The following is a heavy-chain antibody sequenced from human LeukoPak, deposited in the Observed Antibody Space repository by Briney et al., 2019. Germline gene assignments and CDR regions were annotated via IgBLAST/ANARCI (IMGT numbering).Heavy chain of an antibody. D-gene: IGHD1-26*01. V-gene: IGHV4-39*01. J-gene: IGHJ4*02. CDR1: GDSFSSSSYF. CDR2: ISSSGNT. CDR3: ARHYSGTYYRFDS. Sequence: PSETLSLTCTVSGDSFSSSSYFWDWNRQAPGKGLEWIGTISSSGNTYYNPSLKSRVTMSVDTSKNQFSLKLTSVTAADTTVYYCARHYSGTYYRFDSWGQGTLVTVSS.